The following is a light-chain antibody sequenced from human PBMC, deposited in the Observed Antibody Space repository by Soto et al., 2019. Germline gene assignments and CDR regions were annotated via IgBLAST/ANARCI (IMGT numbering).Light chain of an antibody. J-gene: IGKJ5*01. CDR1: QSVLYSSNNKNY. Sequence: DIVMTQSPDSLAVSLGERATINCKSSQSVLYSSNNKNYLAWYQQKPGQPPKLLIYWASTRESGVPDRFSGSGSGTDFTLTISSLQAEDVAVYYCQQYNNWPFITFGQGTRLEIK. V-gene: IGKV4-1*01. CDR3: QQYNNWPFIT. CDR2: WAS.